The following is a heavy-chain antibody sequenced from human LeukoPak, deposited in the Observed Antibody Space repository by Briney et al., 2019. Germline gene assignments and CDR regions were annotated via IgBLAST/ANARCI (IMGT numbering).Heavy chain of an antibody. J-gene: IGHJ3*02. CDR1: GYTFTGYY. D-gene: IGHD3-22*01. CDR2: INPNSGGT. Sequence: ASVKVSCKASGYTFTGYYMHWVRQAPGQGLEWMGWINPNSGGTNYAQKFQGRVTMTRDTSISTAYMELSRLRSDDTAVYYCARGNYYDSSGYYPEAFDTWGQGTMVTVSS. V-gene: IGHV1-2*02. CDR3: ARGNYYDSSGYYPEAFDT.